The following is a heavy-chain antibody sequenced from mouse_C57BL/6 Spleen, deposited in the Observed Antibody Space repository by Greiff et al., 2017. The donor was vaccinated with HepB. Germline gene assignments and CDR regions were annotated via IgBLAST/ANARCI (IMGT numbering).Heavy chain of an antibody. CDR2: IYPGNSDT. D-gene: IGHD2-5*01. CDR1: GYTFTSYW. V-gene: IGHV1-5*01. Sequence: EVQLQQSGTVLARPGASVKMSCKTSGYTFTSYWMHWVKQRPGQGLEWIGAIYPGNSDTSYNQKFKGKAKLTAVTSASTAYMELSSLTNEDSAVYYCTRKNYSKNYAMDYWGQGTSVTVSS. J-gene: IGHJ4*01. CDR3: TRKNYSKNYAMDY.